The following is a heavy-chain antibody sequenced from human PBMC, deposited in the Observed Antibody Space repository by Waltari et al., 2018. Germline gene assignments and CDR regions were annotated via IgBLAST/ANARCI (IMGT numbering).Heavy chain of an antibody. J-gene: IGHJ4*02. V-gene: IGHV3-7*01. D-gene: IGHD6-13*01. CDR1: GFTFSSYW. CDR3: AGRGSSC. Sequence: EVQLVESGGGLVQPGGSLRLSCAACGFTFSSYWMSWVRQAPGKGLEWVANIKQDGSEKYYVDSVKGRFTIARDNAKNSLYLQMNSLRAEDTAVYYCAGRGSSCWGQGTLVTVSS. CDR2: IKQDGSEK.